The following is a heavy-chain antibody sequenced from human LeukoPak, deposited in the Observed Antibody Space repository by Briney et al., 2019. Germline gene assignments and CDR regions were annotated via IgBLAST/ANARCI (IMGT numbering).Heavy chain of an antibody. CDR3: TGSITVFGVVPYDLDV. V-gene: IGHV3-49*04. Sequence: GGSLRLSCAASGFTFSNYGMHWVRQTPGKGLEWVGFIRTTDFGGTTEYAASVKGRFIISRDDSTSNVYLQMNSLKTEDTAIYYCTGSITVFGVVPYDLDVWGQGTTVTV. D-gene: IGHD3-3*01. CDR1: GFTFSNYG. J-gene: IGHJ6*02. CDR2: IRTTDFGGTT.